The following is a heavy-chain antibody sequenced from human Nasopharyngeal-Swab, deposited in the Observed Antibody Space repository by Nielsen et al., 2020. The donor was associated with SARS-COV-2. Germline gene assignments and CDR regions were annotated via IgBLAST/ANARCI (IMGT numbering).Heavy chain of an antibody. J-gene: IGHJ6*02. D-gene: IGHD6-6*01. CDR2: VYYGGNT. Sequence: PGKGLEWIGSVYYGGNTNYNPSLKRRVTKSVDTSKNQFSLKLASVTAADTAVYYCAGLAAHGYFYYYYGMDVWGQGTTVTVSS. V-gene: IGHV4-39*01. CDR3: AGLAAHGYFYYYYGMDV.